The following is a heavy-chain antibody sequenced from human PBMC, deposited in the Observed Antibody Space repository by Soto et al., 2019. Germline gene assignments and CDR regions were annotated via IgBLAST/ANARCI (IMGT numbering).Heavy chain of an antibody. V-gene: IGHV4-59*08. CDR1: GGSISSYY. D-gene: IGHD2-15*01. CDR3: ARHRGGIYCSGGSCHGFDY. CDR2: IYYSGST. J-gene: IGHJ4*02. Sequence: SETLSLTCTVSGGSISSYYWSWIRQPPGKGLEWIGYIYYSGSTNYNPSLKSRVTISVDTSKNQFSLKLSSVTAADTAVYYCARHRGGIYCSGGSCHGFDYWGQGTLVTVSS.